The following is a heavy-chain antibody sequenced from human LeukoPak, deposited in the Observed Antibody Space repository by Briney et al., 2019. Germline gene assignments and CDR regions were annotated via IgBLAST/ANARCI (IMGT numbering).Heavy chain of an antibody. J-gene: IGHJ6*02. CDR1: GGSISSYY. Sequence: PSETLSLTCTVSGGSISSYYWSWIRQPPGKGLEWIGYIYYSGSTNYSPSLKSRVTISVDTSKNQFSLKLSSVTAADTAVYYCARGGGWLQFFYYGMDVWGQGTTVTVSS. V-gene: IGHV4-59*01. CDR2: IYYSGST. CDR3: ARGGGWLQFFYYGMDV. D-gene: IGHD5-24*01.